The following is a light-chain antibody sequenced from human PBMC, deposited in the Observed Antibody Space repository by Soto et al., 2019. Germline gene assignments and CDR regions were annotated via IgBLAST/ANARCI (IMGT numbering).Light chain of an antibody. J-gene: IGKJ4*01. CDR2: EAS. Sequence: DIQMTQSPSSLSTSVGDRVTITCQASQDITNDLNWYQQKPGKAPKVLIYEASNLKTGVPSRFSGSGSGTDFTFTISSLQPEDIATYFCQQYDNVPLTFGRGPKVEIK. CDR1: QDITND. CDR3: QQYDNVPLT. V-gene: IGKV1-33*01.